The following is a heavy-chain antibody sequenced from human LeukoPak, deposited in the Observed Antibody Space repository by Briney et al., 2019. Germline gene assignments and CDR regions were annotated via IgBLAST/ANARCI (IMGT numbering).Heavy chain of an antibody. CDR2: ISSSSSYI. CDR1: GFTFSSYS. V-gene: IGHV3-21*01. Sequence: GGSLRLSCAASGFTFSSYSMNWVRQAPGKGLEWVSSISSSSSYIYYADSVKGRFTISRDNAKNSLYLKMNSLRGEDTAVYYCARDEAVAEPYFDYWGQGTLVTVSS. J-gene: IGHJ4*02. D-gene: IGHD6-19*01. CDR3: ARDEAVAEPYFDY.